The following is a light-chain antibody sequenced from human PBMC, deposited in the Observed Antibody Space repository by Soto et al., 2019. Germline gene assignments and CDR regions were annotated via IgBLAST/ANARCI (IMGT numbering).Light chain of an antibody. V-gene: IGLV2-14*01. CDR3: SSYTSSLTRV. J-gene: IGLJ3*02. Sequence: QSALTQPASVSGSPGQSITISCTGTSSDVGYYNYVSWYQQHPGKAPKLMIYDVSNRPSGVSNRFSGSKSGNTASLTISGLQTEDEADYYCSSYTSSLTRVFGGGTKLTVL. CDR1: SSDVGYYNY. CDR2: DVS.